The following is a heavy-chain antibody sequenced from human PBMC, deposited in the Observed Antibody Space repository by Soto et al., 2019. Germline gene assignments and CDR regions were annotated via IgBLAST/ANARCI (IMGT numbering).Heavy chain of an antibody. CDR2: IYYSGST. V-gene: IGHV4-31*03. J-gene: IGHJ4*02. D-gene: IGHD5-12*01. CDR1: GGSISSGGYY. Sequence: TLSLTCTVSGGSISSGGYYWSWIRQHPGKGLEWIGYIYYSGSTYYNPSLKSRVTISVDTSKNQFSLKLSSVTAADTAVYYCARGARRWLQGYYFDYWGQGTLVTVSS. CDR3: ARGARRWLQGYYFDY.